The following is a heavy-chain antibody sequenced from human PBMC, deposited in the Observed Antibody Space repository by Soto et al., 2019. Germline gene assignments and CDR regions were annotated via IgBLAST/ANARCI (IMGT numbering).Heavy chain of an antibody. D-gene: IGHD1-26*01. J-gene: IGHJ4*02. CDR2: ISWNSGSI. CDR3: ASERGGLGARQWFDY. Sequence: GGSLRLSCAASGFTFDDYAMHWVRQVPGKGLEWVSGISWNSGSIGYADSVEGRFTISRDNAKNSLYLQMNSLRAEDAAFYYCASERGGLGARQWFDYWGQGTLVTVSS. V-gene: IGHV3-9*01. CDR1: GFTFDDYA.